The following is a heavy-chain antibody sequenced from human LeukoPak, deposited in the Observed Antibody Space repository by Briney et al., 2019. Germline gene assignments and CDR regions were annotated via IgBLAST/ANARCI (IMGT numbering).Heavy chain of an antibody. D-gene: IGHD3-3*01. Sequence: GGSLRLSCAASGFTFSSYGMHWVRQAPGKGLEWVSSISSSSSYIYYADSVKGRFTISRDNAKNSLYLQMNSLRAEDTAVYYCARDQTKIFIRYGMDVWGQGTTVTVSS. CDR1: GFTFSSYG. V-gene: IGHV3-21*01. CDR3: ARDQTKIFIRYGMDV. J-gene: IGHJ6*02. CDR2: ISSSSSYI.